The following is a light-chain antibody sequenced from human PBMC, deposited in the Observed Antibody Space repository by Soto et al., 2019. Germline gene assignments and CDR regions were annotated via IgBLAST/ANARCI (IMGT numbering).Light chain of an antibody. CDR2: AAS. Sequence: DIQITQSPSSLSASVGDRVTITCRASQSISSYLNWYQQKPGKAPKLLIYAASSLQSGVPSRSSGSGSGTDFTLTISILQPEDFATYYCQQSYSTPITFGPGTKVDIK. V-gene: IGKV1-39*01. CDR3: QQSYSTPIT. CDR1: QSISSY. J-gene: IGKJ3*01.